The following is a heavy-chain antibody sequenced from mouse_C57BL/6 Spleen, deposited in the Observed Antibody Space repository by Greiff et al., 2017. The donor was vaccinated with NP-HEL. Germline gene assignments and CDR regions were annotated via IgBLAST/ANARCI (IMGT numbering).Heavy chain of an antibody. V-gene: IGHV5-4*03. D-gene: IGHD2-5*01. J-gene: IGHJ2*01. CDR3: ARYSNYFDY. CDR2: ISDGGSYT. CDR1: GFTFSSYA. Sequence: EVMLVESGGGLVKPGGSLKLSCAASGFTFSSYAMSWVRQTPEKRLEWVATISDGGSYTYYPDNVKGRFTISRDNAKNNLYLQMSHLKSEDTAMFYCARYSNYFDYRGHSTPLTDSS.